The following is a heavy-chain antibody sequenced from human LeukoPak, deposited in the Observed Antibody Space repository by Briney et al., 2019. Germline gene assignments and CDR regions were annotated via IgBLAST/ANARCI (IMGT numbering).Heavy chain of an antibody. Sequence: SETLSLTCTVSGCSITSYYWSWIRQPAGKGLEWIGRIHTSGSTNYNPSLKSRVTMSVDTSKNQFSLKLSSVTAADTAVYYCARAYYDFWSGYYRENDAFDIWGQGTMVTVSS. CDR2: IHTSGST. CDR3: ARAYYDFWSGYYRENDAFDI. V-gene: IGHV4-4*07. D-gene: IGHD3-3*01. CDR1: GCSITSYY. J-gene: IGHJ3*02.